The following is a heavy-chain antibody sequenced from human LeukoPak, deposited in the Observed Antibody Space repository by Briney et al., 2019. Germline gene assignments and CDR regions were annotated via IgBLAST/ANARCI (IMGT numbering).Heavy chain of an antibody. CDR3: ARHAGYSSSWRYFNY. CDR2: IIPIFGTA. J-gene: IGHJ4*02. V-gene: IGHV1-69*13. D-gene: IGHD6-13*01. CDR1: GGTFSSYA. Sequence: GASVKVSCKASGGTFSSYAISWVRQAPGQGLEWMGGIIPIFGTANYAQKFQGRVTITADESTSTAYMELSSLISEDTAVYYCARHAGYSSSWRYFNYWGQGTLVTVSS.